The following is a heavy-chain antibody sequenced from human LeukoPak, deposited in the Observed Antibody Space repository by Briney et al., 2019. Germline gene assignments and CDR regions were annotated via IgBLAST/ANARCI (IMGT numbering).Heavy chain of an antibody. V-gene: IGHV4-39*07. J-gene: IGHJ6*03. CDR3: ARHATYYSYYYMDV. Sequence: PSETLSLTCTVSGGSISSSSYYWGWIRQPPGKGLEWIGSIYYSGSTYYNPSLKSRVTISVDTSKNQFSLKLSSVTAADTAVYYCARHATYYSYYYMDVWGKGTTVTVSS. CDR1: GGSISSSSYY. CDR2: IYYSGST.